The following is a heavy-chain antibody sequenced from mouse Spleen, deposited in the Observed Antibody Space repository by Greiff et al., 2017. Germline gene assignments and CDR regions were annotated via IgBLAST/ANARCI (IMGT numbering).Heavy chain of an antibody. J-gene: IGHJ3*01. CDR1: GYTFTSYV. Sequence: EVQVVESGPELVKPGASVKMSCKASGYTFTSYVMHWVKQKPGQGLEWIGYINPYNGGTSYNQKFKGKATLTVDKSSSTAYMELLSLTSEDSAVYYCAREGDRYDDGGFAYWGQGTLVTVSA. D-gene: IGHD2-14*01. CDR2: INPYNGGT. V-gene: IGHV1-14*01. CDR3: AREGDRYDDGGFAY.